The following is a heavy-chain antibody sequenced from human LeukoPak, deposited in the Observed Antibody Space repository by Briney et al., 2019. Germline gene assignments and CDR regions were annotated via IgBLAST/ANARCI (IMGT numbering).Heavy chain of an antibody. CDR2: ISGSGGST. CDR3: AKVGSIAADFDY. CDR1: GFTFSSYA. J-gene: IGHJ4*02. V-gene: IGHV3-23*01. D-gene: IGHD6-6*01. Sequence: GASLRLSCAASGFTFSSYATSWVRQAPGKGLEWVSAISGSGGSTYYADSVKGRFTISRDNSKNTLYLQMNSLRAEDTAVYYCAKVGSIAADFDYWGQGTLVTVSS.